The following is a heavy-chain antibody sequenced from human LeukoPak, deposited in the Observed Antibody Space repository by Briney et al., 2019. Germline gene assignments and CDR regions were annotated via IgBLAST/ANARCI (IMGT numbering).Heavy chain of an antibody. V-gene: IGHV3-11*01. CDR2: ISSSGSTI. D-gene: IGHD1-26*01. J-gene: IGHJ4*02. CDR1: GFTFSDYY. CDR3: ARDGIVGAANFDY. Sequence: GGSLRLSCAASGFTFSDYYMSWIRQAPGKGLEWVSYISSSGSTIYYADSVKGRFTISRDNAKNSLYLQVNSLRAEDTAVYYCARDGIVGAANFDYWGQGTLVTVSS.